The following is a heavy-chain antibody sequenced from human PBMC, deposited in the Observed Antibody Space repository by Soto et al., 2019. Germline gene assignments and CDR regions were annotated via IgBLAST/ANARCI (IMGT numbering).Heavy chain of an antibody. Sequence: SVKVSCKASGVTVSSYAISWVRQAPGQGLGWRGGLIPIFGTANYAQKFQGRVPITAGESTSTAYMELSSLRSEDTAVYYCARDMGVPAWFDPCGQGTLVTDSS. J-gene: IGHJ5*02. D-gene: IGHD1-26*01. CDR2: LIPIFGTA. CDR1: GVTVSSYA. CDR3: ARDMGVPAWFDP. V-gene: IGHV1-69*13.